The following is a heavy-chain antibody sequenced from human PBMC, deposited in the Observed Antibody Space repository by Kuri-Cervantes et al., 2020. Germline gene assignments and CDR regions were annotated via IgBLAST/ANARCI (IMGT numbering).Heavy chain of an antibody. J-gene: IGHJ3*02. CDR2: IYYSGST. CDR1: GGSISSYY. V-gene: IGHV4-59*08. D-gene: IGHD3-22*01. Sequence: SETLSLTCTVSGGSISSYYWSWIRQPPGKGLEWIGYIYYSGSTYYNPSLKSRVTIPVDTSKNQFSLKLSSVTAADTAVYYCARVFRSGYYYLYAFDIWGQGTMVTVSS. CDR3: ARVFRSGYYYLYAFDI.